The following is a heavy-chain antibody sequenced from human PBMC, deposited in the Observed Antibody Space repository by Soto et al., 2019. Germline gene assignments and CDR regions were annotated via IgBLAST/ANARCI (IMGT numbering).Heavy chain of an antibody. D-gene: IGHD2-8*01. CDR1: LGSILSSDYYNYY. V-gene: IGHV4-39*07. Sequence: SETLSLTCTVSLGSILSSDYYNYYWGWIRQPPGKGLEWIGDIYHSGSTNYTPSLKSRVTISVDTSKNQFSLKLSSVTAADTAVYYCAREDARDGYGMDVWGQGTTVTVSS. CDR2: IYHSGST. CDR3: AREDARDGYGMDV. J-gene: IGHJ6*02.